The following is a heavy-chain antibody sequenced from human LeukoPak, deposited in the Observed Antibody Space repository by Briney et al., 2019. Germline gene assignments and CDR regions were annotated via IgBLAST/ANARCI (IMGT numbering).Heavy chain of an antibody. J-gene: IGHJ1*01. V-gene: IGHV3-30-3*01. CDR2: ISYDGSNK. Sequence: PGASLRLSCAASGFTFSSYAMSWVRQAPGKGLEWVAVISYDGSNKYYADSVKGRFTISRDNSKNTLYLQMNSLRAEDTAVYYCARVQYYDSSGYEGAQYFQHWGQGTLVTVSS. CDR1: GFTFSSYA. CDR3: ARVQYYDSSGYEGAQYFQH. D-gene: IGHD3-22*01.